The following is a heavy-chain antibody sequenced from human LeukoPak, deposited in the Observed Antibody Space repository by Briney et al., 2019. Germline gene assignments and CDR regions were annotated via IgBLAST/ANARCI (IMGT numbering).Heavy chain of an antibody. Sequence: GGSLGLSCAASGFTFDDYGMSWVRQAPGKGLEWVSGINWNGGSTGYADSVKGRLTISRDNAKNSLYLQMNSLRAEDTALYYCARGTLKAAATDFDYWGQGTLVTVSS. J-gene: IGHJ4*02. CDR2: INWNGGST. CDR1: GFTFDDYG. CDR3: ARGTLKAAATDFDY. V-gene: IGHV3-20*04. D-gene: IGHD6-13*01.